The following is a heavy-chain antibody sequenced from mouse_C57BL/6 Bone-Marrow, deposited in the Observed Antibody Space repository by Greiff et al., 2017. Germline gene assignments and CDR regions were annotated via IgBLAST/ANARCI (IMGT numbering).Heavy chain of an antibody. CDR1: GFTFSSYA. CDR2: ISDGGSYT. J-gene: IGHJ2*01. V-gene: IGHV5-4*01. CDR3: ARRGGTGTYFDY. Sequence: EVQGVESGGGLVKPGGSLKLSCAASGFTFSSYAMSWVRQTPEKRLEWVATISDGGSYTYYPDNVKGRFTISRDNAKNNLYLQMSHLKSEDTAMYYCARRGGTGTYFDYWGQGTTLTVSS. D-gene: IGHD4-1*01.